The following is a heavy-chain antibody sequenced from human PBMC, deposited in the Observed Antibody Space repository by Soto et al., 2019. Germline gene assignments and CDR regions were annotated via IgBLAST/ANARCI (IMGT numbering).Heavy chain of an antibody. D-gene: IGHD2-2*01. CDR2: ISGSGGSK. CDR3: AKDYQHSWYGMDV. V-gene: IGHV3-23*01. J-gene: IGHJ6*02. Sequence: GGSLRLSCAASGFTFSSYAMSWVRQAPGKGLEWVSAISGSGGSKYYADSVKGRFTISRDNSKNTLYLQMNSLRAEDTAVYYCAKDYQHSWYGMDVWGQGTTVTVSS. CDR1: GFTFSSYA.